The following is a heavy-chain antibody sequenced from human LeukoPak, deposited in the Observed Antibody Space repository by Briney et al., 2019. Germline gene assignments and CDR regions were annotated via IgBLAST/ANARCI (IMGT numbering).Heavy chain of an antibody. CDR2: IYPSGST. J-gene: IGHJ3*02. D-gene: IGHD2-21*02. V-gene: IGHV4-4*07. CDR3: ARLSGGDSSSLLAFDI. CDR1: GGSISNYY. Sequence: PSETLSLTCTVSGGSISNYYWSWIRQPAGKGLEWIGRIYPSGSTNYNPSLKRRVTMSLDTSKNQFSLTVTSVTAADTAVYYCARLSGGDSSSLLAFDIWGQGTMVAVSS.